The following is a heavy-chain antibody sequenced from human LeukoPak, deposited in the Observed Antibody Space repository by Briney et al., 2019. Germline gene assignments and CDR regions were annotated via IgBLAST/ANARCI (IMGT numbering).Heavy chain of an antibody. CDR1: GGSISSGGYS. J-gene: IGHJ3*02. CDR3: ARGITPHDAFDI. CDR2: IYHSGST. V-gene: IGHV4-30-2*01. Sequence: SQTLSLTCAVSGGSISSGGYSWSWIRQPPGKGLEWIGYIYHSGSTYYNPSLKSRVTISVDRSKNQFSLKLSSVTAADTAVYYCARGITPHDAFDIWGQGTMVTVSS. D-gene: IGHD2-15*01.